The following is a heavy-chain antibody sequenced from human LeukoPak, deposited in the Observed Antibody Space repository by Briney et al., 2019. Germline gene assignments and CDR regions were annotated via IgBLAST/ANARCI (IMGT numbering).Heavy chain of an antibody. J-gene: IGHJ4*02. V-gene: IGHV3-33*06. Sequence: QPGGSLRLSCAASGFTFSSYGMHWVRQAPGKGLEWVAVIWYDGSNKYYADSVKGRFTISRDNSKNTMYLQMNSLRAEDTAVYYCAKQGFGCWGQGTLVTVSS. CDR1: GFTFSSYG. CDR3: AKQGFGC. CDR2: IWYDGSNK.